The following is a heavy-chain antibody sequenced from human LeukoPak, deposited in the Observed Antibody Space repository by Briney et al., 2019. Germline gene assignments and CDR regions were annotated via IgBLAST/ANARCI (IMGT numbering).Heavy chain of an antibody. J-gene: IGHJ5*02. Sequence: TLSLTCAVYGGSFSGYYWSWIRQPPGKGLEWIGEINHSGSTNYNPSLKSRVTISVDTSKNQFSLKLSSVTAADTAVYYCARGHDSIKTFGEVIKSRTRWFDPWGQGTLVTVSS. CDR2: INHSGST. V-gene: IGHV4-34*01. D-gene: IGHD3-3*01. CDR3: ARGHDSIKTFGEVIKSRTRWFDP. CDR1: GGSFSGYY.